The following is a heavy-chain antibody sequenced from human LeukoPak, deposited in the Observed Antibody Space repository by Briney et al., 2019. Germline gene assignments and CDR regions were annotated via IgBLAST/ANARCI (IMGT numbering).Heavy chain of an antibody. D-gene: IGHD5-18*01. V-gene: IGHV3-30-3*01. CDR1: GFTFSTYS. J-gene: IGHJ4*02. Sequence: GGSLRLTCAASGFTFSTYSMHWVRQAPGKGLEWVAAISHDGSKIYYAGSVKGRFIISRDNSKSTLYLQMNSLRTDDTAVYRCARVRGSIQLWFSFDFWGQGSLVTVSS. CDR3: ARVRGSIQLWFSFDF. CDR2: ISHDGSKI.